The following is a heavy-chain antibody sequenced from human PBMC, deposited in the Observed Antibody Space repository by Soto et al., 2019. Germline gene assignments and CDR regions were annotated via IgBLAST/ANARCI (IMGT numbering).Heavy chain of an antibody. CDR3: ARTRDAAFDI. CDR2: IYTGGST. V-gene: IGHV3-66*01. J-gene: IGHJ3*02. Sequence: GGSLRLSCAASGITVSTNYFTWVRRAPGKGLEWISSIYTGGSTYYADSVKGRFTISTDKSKNALYLQMNNLRGEDTAVYYCARTRDAAFDIWGQGTMVTVSS. CDR1: GITVSTNY.